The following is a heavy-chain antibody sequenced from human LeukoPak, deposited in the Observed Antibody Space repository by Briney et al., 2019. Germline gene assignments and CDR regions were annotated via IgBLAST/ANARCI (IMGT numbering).Heavy chain of an antibody. CDR2: IKQDGSEK. CDR1: GFTFSSYW. Sequence: GRSLRLSCAASGFTFSSYWMSWVRQAPGKGLEWVANIKQDGSEKYYVDSVKGRFTISRDNAKNSLYLQMNSLRAEDTAVYYCARVGRGFGECVYYYYYYMDVWGKGTTVTVSS. D-gene: IGHD3-10*01. J-gene: IGHJ6*03. V-gene: IGHV3-7*01. CDR3: ARVGRGFGECVYYYYYYMDV.